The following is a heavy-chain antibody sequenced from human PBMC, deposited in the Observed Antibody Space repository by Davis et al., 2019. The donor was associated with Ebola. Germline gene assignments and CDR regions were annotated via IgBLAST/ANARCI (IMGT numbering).Heavy chain of an antibody. Sequence: ASVKVSCKASGYTFTSYGISWVRQAPGQGLEWMGWMNPNSGNTGFAQKFQGRVTITRDTSASTAYMELSSLRSEDTAVYYCARDRPSGSYVYYYYGMDVWGQGTTVTVSS. V-gene: IGHV1-8*03. CDR1: GYTFTSYG. J-gene: IGHJ6*02. CDR3: ARDRPSGSYVYYYYGMDV. CDR2: MNPNSGNT. D-gene: IGHD1-26*01.